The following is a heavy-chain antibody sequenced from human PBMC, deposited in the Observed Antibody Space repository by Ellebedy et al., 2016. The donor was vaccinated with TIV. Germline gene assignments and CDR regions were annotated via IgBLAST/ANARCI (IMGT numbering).Heavy chain of an antibody. D-gene: IGHD1-26*01. CDR3: VTWGQSYSR. CDR1: GFSISGDW. J-gene: IGHJ4*02. CDR2: INPDGSAE. V-gene: IGHV3-7*03. Sequence: GESLKISCAASGFSISGDWMRWVRQAPGKGLEWVAHINPDGSAEYYVDSVNGRFTISRDNAKRSLFLQMNSLRVDDTAVYYRVTWGQSYSRWGQGSLVTISS.